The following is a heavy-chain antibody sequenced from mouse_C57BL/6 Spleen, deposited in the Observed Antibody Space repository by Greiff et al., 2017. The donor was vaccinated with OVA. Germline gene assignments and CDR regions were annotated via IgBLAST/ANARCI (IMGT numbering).Heavy chain of an antibody. D-gene: IGHD4-1*01. J-gene: IGHJ2*01. V-gene: IGHV1-69*01. CDR1: GYTFTSYW. CDR2: IDPSDSYT. CDR3: ARTGTGPFDY. Sequence: VQLQQPGAELVLPGSSLKLSCKASGYTFTSYWMHWVKQRPGQGLEWIGEIDPSDSYTNYNQKFKGKSTLTVDKSSSTAYMQLSSLTSEDSAVYYCARTGTGPFDYWGQGTTLTVSS.